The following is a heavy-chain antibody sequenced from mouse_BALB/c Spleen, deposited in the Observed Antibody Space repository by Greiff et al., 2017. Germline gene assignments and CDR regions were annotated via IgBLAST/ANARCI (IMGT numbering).Heavy chain of an antibody. CDR2: IWAGGST. Sequence: VQLQESGPGLVAPSQSLSITCTVSGFSLTSYGVHWVRQPPGKGLEWLGVIWAGGSTNYNSALMSRLSISKDNSKSQVFLKMNSLQTDDTAMYYCARGGGPYYYGSSSYAMDYWGQGTSVTVSS. CDR1: GFSLTSYG. J-gene: IGHJ4*01. D-gene: IGHD1-1*01. CDR3: ARGGGPYYYGSSSYAMDY. V-gene: IGHV2-9*02.